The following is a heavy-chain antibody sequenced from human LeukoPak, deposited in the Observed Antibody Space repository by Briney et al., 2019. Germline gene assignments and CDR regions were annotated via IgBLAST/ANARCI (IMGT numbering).Heavy chain of an antibody. D-gene: IGHD2-2*01. J-gene: IGHJ4*02. Sequence: GGSLRLSCAASGFTFSTYWTHWVRQAPGKGLVWVSRINPDGSRTSYADSVKGRFTISRDNSKNTLYLQMNSLRAEDTAVYYCAGSSSPPTFDYWGQGTLVTVSS. CDR2: INPDGSRT. CDR1: GFTFSTYW. CDR3: AGSSSPPTFDY. V-gene: IGHV3-74*01.